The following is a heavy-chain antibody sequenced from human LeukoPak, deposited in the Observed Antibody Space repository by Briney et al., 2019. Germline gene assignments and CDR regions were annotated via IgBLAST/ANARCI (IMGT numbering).Heavy chain of an antibody. V-gene: IGHV1-46*01. Sequence: ASVKVSCKASGYTFASYYLDWVRQAPGQGLEWMGIINPSGGSTTYAQKFQGRLTVTRDTSTSTVYMELSSLRSEDRAVYYCTRDSTPTYYSGTYYFEYWGQGTLVTVSS. CDR2: INPSGGST. D-gene: IGHD1-26*01. CDR3: TRDSTPTYYSGTYYFEY. J-gene: IGHJ4*02. CDR1: GYTFASYY.